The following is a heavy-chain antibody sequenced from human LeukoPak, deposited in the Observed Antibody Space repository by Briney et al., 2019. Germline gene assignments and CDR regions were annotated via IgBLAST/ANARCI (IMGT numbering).Heavy chain of an antibody. J-gene: IGHJ4*02. V-gene: IGHV3-11*01. CDR3: ARTYDDYGDLFDY. D-gene: IGHD4-17*01. CDR2: ISSSGSTI. Sequence: PGGSLRLSCAASGFTFSDYYMSWIRQAPGKGLEWVSYISSSGSTIYYADSVKGRFTISRDNAKNSLYLQMNSLRAGDTAVYYCARTYDDYGDLFDYWGQGTLVTVSS. CDR1: GFTFSDYY.